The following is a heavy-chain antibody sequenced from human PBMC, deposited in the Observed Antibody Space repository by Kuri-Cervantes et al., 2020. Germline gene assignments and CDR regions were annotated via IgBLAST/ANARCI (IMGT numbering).Heavy chain of an antibody. CDR1: GYTFTSYG. V-gene: IGHV1-18*01. CDR3: ARARGYSYGLRYYYYGMDV. J-gene: IGHJ6*02. D-gene: IGHD5-18*01. Sequence: GGSLRLSCKASGYTFTSYGTSWVRQAPGQGLEWMGWISAYNGNTNYAQKLQGRVTMTTDTSTSTAYMELRSLRSDDTAVYYCARARGYSYGLRYYYYGMDVWGQGTTVTVSS. CDR2: ISAYNGNT.